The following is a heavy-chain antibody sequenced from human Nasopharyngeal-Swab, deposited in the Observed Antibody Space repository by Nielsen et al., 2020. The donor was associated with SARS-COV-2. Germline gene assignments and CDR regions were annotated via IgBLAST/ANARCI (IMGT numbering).Heavy chain of an antibody. CDR2: FAGSSGNT. D-gene: IGHD3-22*01. Sequence: GESLKISCEASASTFSSHAINWVRQAPGKGLEWVSAFAGSSGNTYYLDSVKGRFTTYRDSSKNTVYLQMNNLRVDDTAVHFCAKSRRYSYDSSGSVGAFDIWGQGTMVTVSS. J-gene: IGHJ3*02. CDR3: AKSRRYSYDSSGSVGAFDI. V-gene: IGHV3-23*01. CDR1: ASTFSSHA.